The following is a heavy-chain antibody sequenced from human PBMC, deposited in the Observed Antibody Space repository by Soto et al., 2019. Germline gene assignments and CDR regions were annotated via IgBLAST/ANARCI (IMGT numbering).Heavy chain of an antibody. CDR1: GFTFSSYS. Sequence: EVQLVESGGGLVKPGGSLRLSCAASGFTFSSYSMNWVRQAPGKGLEWVSSISSSSSYIYYADSVKGRFTISRDNAKNSLYLQMNSLRAEDTAVYYCARVMAARGCFDYLGQGTLVTVSS. D-gene: IGHD6-6*01. J-gene: IGHJ4*02. CDR2: ISSSSSYI. CDR3: ARVMAARGCFDY. V-gene: IGHV3-21*01.